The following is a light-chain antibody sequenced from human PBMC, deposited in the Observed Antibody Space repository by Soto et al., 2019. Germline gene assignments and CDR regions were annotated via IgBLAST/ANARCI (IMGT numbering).Light chain of an antibody. CDR2: DAS. V-gene: IGKV3-20*01. Sequence: EIVLTQSPGTLSLSPGERATLSCRASQSIRNNYFAWYQQKPGQPPRLLIHDASLRATGIPDRFSASGSGTDFTLTISRLEPEDFAVYYCQQCSTSPLTFGGGTKVELK. CDR3: QQCSTSPLT. J-gene: IGKJ4*01. CDR1: QSIRNNY.